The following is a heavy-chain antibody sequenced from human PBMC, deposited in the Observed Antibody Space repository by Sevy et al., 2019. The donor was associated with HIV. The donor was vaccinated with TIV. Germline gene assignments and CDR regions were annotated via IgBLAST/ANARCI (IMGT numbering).Heavy chain of an antibody. CDR1: GFTFSPYG. V-gene: IGHV3-23*01. J-gene: IGHJ6*02. CDR2: MSGSGAFT. Sequence: GGSLRLSCAASGFTFSPYGMTWVRQAPGKGLEWVSSMSGSGAFTHYADSVKGRYTISRDNSKNTVYLQTNSLRAEDTAVYYCARLGGYEDTYYYYAMDVWGQGTTVTVSS. D-gene: IGHD5-12*01. CDR3: ARLGGYEDTYYYYAMDV.